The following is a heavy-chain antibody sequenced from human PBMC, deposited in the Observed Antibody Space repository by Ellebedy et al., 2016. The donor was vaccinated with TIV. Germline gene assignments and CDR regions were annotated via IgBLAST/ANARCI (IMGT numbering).Heavy chain of an antibody. D-gene: IGHD1-26*01. CDR1: GFTFSSYG. J-gene: IGHJ4*02. Sequence: GESLKISCAASGFTFSSYGMHWVRQAPGKGLEWVAVLWYDGSSKYYADSVKGRFTISRDNSKNTLYLQMNSLRAEDTAVYYCAREGVVGANRGGYFDNWGQGTLVTVSS. CDR2: LWYDGSSK. V-gene: IGHV3-33*08. CDR3: AREGVVGANRGGYFDN.